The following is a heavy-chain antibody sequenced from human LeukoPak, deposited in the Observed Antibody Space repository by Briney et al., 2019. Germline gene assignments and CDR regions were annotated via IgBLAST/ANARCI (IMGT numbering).Heavy chain of an antibody. CDR2: IKPNSGDT. V-gene: IGHV1-2*02. CDR1: GYTFTDYY. J-gene: IGHJ4*02. Sequence: GASVKVSCKASGYTFTDYYMHWVRQAPGQGLEWMGWIKPNSGDTNSAQKFQGRVTMTRDTSISTAYMELSRLRSDDTAVYYCARASIWFGELFGDYWGQGTLVTVSS. D-gene: IGHD3-10*01. CDR3: ARASIWFGELFGDY.